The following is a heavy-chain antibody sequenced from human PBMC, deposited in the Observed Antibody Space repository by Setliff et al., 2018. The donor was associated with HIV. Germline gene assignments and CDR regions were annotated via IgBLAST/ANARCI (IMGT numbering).Heavy chain of an antibody. D-gene: IGHD1-7*01. J-gene: IGHJ5*01. V-gene: IGHV4-39*01. Sequence: SETLSLTCTVSGGSISSSSYYWGWIRQPPGKGLEWIGSIYYSGSTYYNPSLKSRVTISVDTSKNQFSLNLTSVTAADTAVYYCARVRLELRQYWFDSWGQGSPVTVSS. CDR2: IYYSGST. CDR3: ARVRLELRQYWFDS. CDR1: GGSISSSSYY.